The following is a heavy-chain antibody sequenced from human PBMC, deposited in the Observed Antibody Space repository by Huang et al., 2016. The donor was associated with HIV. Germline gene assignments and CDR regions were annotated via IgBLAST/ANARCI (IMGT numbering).Heavy chain of an antibody. CDR2: ISCDGTRK. V-gene: IGHV3-30-3*01. J-gene: IGHJ4*02. D-gene: IGHD4-4*01. Sequence: QVQLVESGGGVVQPGRSLRLSCVASGFSFSNYAVHWVGRAPGKGLGWVAVISCDGTRKYSAGSVKGRFTVSRDNSKNTAYVQMNNPRGGDTAVYYCARAPEFGNYEFDQWGLGTLVTVSS. CDR3: ARAPEFGNYEFDQ. CDR1: GFSFSNYA.